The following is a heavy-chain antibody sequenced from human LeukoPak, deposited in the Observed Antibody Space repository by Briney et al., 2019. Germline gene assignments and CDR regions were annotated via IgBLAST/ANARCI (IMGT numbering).Heavy chain of an antibody. D-gene: IGHD3-16*01. J-gene: IGHJ6*04. CDR2: ISYDGSNN. CDR3: AKEGHDPNPHYGMDV. V-gene: IGHV3-30*18. Sequence: PGRSLRLSCAASGFTFSSYGMHWVRQAPGKGLEWVAVISYDGSNNYYADSVKGRFTISRDNSKNPLYLQMNSLRAEDTAVYYCAKEGHDPNPHYGMDVWGKGTTVTVSS. CDR1: GFTFSSYG.